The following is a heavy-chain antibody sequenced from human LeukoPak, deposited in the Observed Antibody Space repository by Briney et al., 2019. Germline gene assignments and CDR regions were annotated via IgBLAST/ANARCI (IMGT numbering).Heavy chain of an antibody. J-gene: IGHJ4*02. CDR3: ARDAPGNTALDY. D-gene: IGHD5-18*01. CDR2: INGYGSST. V-gene: IGHV3-74*01. Sequence: GGSLRLSCAASGFTFVSYWMHWVRQAPGKGLVWVSRINGYGSSTDFADSVKGRFTISRDNAKNTLYLQMNSLRAEDTAVYYCARDAPGNTALDYWGQGTLVTVS. CDR1: GFTFVSYW.